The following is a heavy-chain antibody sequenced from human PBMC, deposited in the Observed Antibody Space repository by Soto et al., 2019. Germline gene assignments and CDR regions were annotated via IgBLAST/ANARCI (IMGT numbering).Heavy chain of an antibody. D-gene: IGHD2-15*01. CDR1: GGSISSYY. J-gene: IGHJ4*02. Sequence: SETLSLTCTVSGGSISSYYWSWIRQSAGQGLEWIGRIYPGGSTNYNPSLKSRVTMSADTSKNQFSLRLTSVTAADTAVYYCARANVGPPGGGSWIMPCGFWGQGTLVTVSS. CDR3: ARANVGPPGGGSWIMPCGF. V-gene: IGHV4-4*07. CDR2: IYPGGST.